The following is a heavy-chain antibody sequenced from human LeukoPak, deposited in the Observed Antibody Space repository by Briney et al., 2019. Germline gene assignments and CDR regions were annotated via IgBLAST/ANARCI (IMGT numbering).Heavy chain of an antibody. D-gene: IGHD3-3*01. V-gene: IGHV4-34*01. CDR2: INHSGST. CDR1: GGSFSGYY. J-gene: IGHJ6*02. Sequence: SETLSLTCAVYGGSFSGYYWSWLRQPPGKGLEWIGEINHSGSTNYNPSLKSRVTISVDTSKNQFSLKLSSVTAADTAVYYCARTAYYDFWSGRNLHYYYYGMDVWGQGTTVTVSS. CDR3: ARTAYYDFWSGRNLHYYYYGMDV.